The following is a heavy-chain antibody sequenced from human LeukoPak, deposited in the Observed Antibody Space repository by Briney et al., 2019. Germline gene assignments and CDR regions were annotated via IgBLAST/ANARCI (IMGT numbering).Heavy chain of an antibody. CDR1: GFTFDDYA. Sequence: GGSLRLSCAASGFTFDDYAMHWVRQAPGKGLEWVSGISWNSGSIGYVDSVKGRFTISRDNAKNSLYLQMNSLRAEDTALYYCARTGQYCSGGTCYSGQFDFWGQGTLVTVSS. CDR2: ISWNSGSI. J-gene: IGHJ4*02. D-gene: IGHD2-15*01. V-gene: IGHV3-9*01. CDR3: ARTGQYCSGGTCYSGQFDF.